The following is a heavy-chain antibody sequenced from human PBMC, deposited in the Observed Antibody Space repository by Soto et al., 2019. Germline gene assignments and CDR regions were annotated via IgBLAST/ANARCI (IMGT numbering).Heavy chain of an antibody. CDR2: ISGSGGST. V-gene: IGHV3-23*01. CDR3: AKSHYYDSSGYYHITHDH. D-gene: IGHD3-22*01. Sequence: GGSLRLSCAASGFTFSSYAMSWVRQAPGKGLEWVSAISGSGGSTYYADSVKGRFTISRDNSKNTLYLQMNSLRAEDTAVYYCAKSHYYDSSGYYHITHDHWGQGTLVTVSS. CDR1: GFTFSSYA. J-gene: IGHJ4*02.